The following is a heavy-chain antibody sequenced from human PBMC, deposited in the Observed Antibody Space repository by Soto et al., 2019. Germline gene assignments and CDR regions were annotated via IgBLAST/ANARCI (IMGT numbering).Heavy chain of an antibody. CDR1: GYTFTSYG. V-gene: IGHV1-18*01. J-gene: IGHJ5*02. CDR2: ISAYNGNT. D-gene: IGHD4-4*01. CDR3: ARESPYSNYDGYWFDP. Sequence: GASVKVSCKASGYTFTSYGISWVRQAPGQGLEWMGWISAYNGNTNYAQKLQGRVTMTTDTSTSTAYMELRSLRSDDTAVYYCARESPYSNYDGYWFDPWGQGTLVTVSS.